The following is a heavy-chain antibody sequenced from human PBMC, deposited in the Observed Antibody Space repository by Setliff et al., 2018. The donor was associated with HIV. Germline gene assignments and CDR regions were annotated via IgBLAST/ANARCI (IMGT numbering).Heavy chain of an antibody. CDR2: IHYSGST. J-gene: IGHJ4*02. CDR1: GDSISSRTYY. D-gene: IGHD3-10*01. V-gene: IGHV4-39*01. Sequence: SETLSLTCTVSGDSISSRTYYWGWIRQPPGRGLEWLGSIHYSGSTYYSPSLQSRVTISVDTSKNQFSLKLRSVTAADTAVYYCAGHGDYSGSGSPAFRYWGQGTLVTVSS. CDR3: AGHGDYSGSGSPAFRY.